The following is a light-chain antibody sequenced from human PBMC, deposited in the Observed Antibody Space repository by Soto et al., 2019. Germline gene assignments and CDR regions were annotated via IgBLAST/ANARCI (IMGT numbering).Light chain of an antibody. Sequence: QSALTQPASVSGSPGQAITISCTGTSRDVGGYNYVSWYQQHPGKVPKLIIYEVNNRPSGVSNRFSGSKSGNTASLTISGLQAEDEADYYCSSFTSTSTQVLGGGTKLTVL. CDR2: EVN. CDR3: SSFTSTSTQV. J-gene: IGLJ3*02. V-gene: IGLV2-14*01. CDR1: SRDVGGYNY.